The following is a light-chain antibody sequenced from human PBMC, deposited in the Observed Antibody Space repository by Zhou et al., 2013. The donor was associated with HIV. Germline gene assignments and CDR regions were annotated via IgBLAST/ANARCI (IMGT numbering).Light chain of an antibody. CDR2: KAS. CDR3: QQYNSFWT. J-gene: IGKJ1*01. V-gene: IGKV1-5*03. Sequence: DIQMTQSPSTLSAFVGDRVTITCRASQSINTWLAWYQQKPGKAPNLLIYKASSLESGVPSRFSGSGSGTEFTLTISSLQPDDFATYYCQQYNSFWTFGQGTKVEIK. CDR1: QSINTW.